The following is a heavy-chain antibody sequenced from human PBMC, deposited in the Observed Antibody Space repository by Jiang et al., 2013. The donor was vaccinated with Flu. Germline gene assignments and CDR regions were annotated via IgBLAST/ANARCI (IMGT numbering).Heavy chain of an antibody. Sequence: QTLSLTCAISGDSVSSNSAAWNWIRQSPSRGLEWLGRTYYRSKWYNDYAVSVKSRITINPDTSKNQFSLQLNSVTPEDTAVYYCAREYEGFGDTAMGNAQGGGSFLLDYWGQGTLVTVSS. D-gene: IGHD5-18*01. V-gene: IGHV6-1*01. CDR3: AREYEGFGDTAMGNAQGGGSFLLDY. CDR2: TYYRSKWYN. J-gene: IGHJ4*02. CDR1: GDSVSSNSAA.